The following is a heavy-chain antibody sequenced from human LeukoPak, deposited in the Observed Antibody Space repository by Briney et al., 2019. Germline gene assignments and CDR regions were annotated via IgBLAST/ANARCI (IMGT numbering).Heavy chain of an antibody. Sequence: GGSLRLSCVASGFTFSSYWMSWVRQAPGNGLEWVANIKQDGSEKYYVDSVKGRFTISRDNAKNSLYLHMNSLRAEDTAVYYCARDYPPPPVAGPYYFDYWGQGTLVTVSS. J-gene: IGHJ4*02. D-gene: IGHD6-19*01. CDR1: GFTFSSYW. V-gene: IGHV3-7*03. CDR3: ARDYPPPPVAGPYYFDY. CDR2: IKQDGSEK.